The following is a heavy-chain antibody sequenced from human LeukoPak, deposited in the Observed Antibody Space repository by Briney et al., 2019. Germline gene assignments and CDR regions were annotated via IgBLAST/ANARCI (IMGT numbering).Heavy chain of an antibody. Sequence: RGSLRVSCAASRFTLSSYALHWGRHAPREGLEGGALISYAGINQYSEDSLKGRFTIFRDNCKNTLYLQMNSLQAEDTAVYYWAKARHVRHIVVVTAKGRGAFDIWGQGTMVTVSS. CDR2: ISYAGINQ. D-gene: IGHD2-21*02. CDR3: AKARHVRHIVVVTAKGRGAFDI. J-gene: IGHJ3*02. V-gene: IGHV3-30*01. CDR1: RFTLSSYA.